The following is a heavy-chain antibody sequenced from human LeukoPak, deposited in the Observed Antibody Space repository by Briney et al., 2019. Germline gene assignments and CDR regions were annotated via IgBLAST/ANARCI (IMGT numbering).Heavy chain of an antibody. Sequence: GGSLRLSCAASGFTFSNYCMSWVRQAPWKGLEWVADIRDDGSGKYYVDSLKGRFTISRDNAKNSLYLQMNSLRAEDTAVYYCAKDEGQQLVTLIDYYYYYMDVWGKGTTVTVSS. D-gene: IGHD6-13*01. CDR1: GFTFSNYC. CDR2: IRDDGSGK. J-gene: IGHJ6*03. V-gene: IGHV3-7*01. CDR3: AKDEGQQLVTLIDYYYYYMDV.